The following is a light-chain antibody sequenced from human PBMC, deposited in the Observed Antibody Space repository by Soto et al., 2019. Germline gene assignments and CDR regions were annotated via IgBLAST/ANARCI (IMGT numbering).Light chain of an antibody. Sequence: EIVLTQSPGTLSLSPGERATLSCRASQSFRSSYLAWYQQRPGQAPRLLIYGASSRATGIPDRFSGGGSGTDFTLTISSLQSEDFALYYCQQYNDWPLTFGQGTKVDIK. CDR1: QSFRSSY. V-gene: IGKV3-20*01. CDR2: GAS. J-gene: IGKJ1*01. CDR3: QQYNDWPLT.